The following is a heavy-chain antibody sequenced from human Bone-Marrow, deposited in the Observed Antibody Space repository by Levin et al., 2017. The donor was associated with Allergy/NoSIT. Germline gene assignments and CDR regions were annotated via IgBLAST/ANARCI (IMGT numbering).Heavy chain of an antibody. J-gene: IGHJ4*02. CDR1: GFTFSSYA. Sequence: GESLKISCAASGFTFSSYAMHWVRQAPGKGLEWVAVISYDGSNKYYADSVKGRFTISRDNSKNTLYLQMNSLRAEDTAVYYCARELELRKYLDYWGQGTLVTVSS. D-gene: IGHD1-7*01. V-gene: IGHV3-30-3*01. CDR2: ISYDGSNK. CDR3: ARELELRKYLDY.